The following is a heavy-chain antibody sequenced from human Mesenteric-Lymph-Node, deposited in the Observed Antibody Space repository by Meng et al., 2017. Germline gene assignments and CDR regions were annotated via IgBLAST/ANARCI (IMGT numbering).Heavy chain of an antibody. Sequence: ASVKVSCKASGYTFTSYDINWVRQATGQGLEWMGWMNPNSGNTGYAQKFQGRVTMTRDTSISTAYMELSRLRSDDTAVYYCALGGWVTAMVDYWGQGTLVTVSS. J-gene: IGHJ4*02. D-gene: IGHD5-18*01. CDR3: ALGGWVTAMVDY. CDR1: GYTFTSYD. V-gene: IGHV1-8*01. CDR2: MNPNSGNT.